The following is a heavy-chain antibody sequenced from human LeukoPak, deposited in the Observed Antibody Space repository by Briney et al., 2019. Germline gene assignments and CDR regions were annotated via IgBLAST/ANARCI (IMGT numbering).Heavy chain of an antibody. V-gene: IGHV3-23*01. D-gene: IGHD2-2*01. CDR1: GFTFSDYA. CDR3: AKGREVVVPYYFDY. CDR2: LSGSGAGT. Sequence: GGSLRLSCAASGFTFSDYALGWVRQAPGRGLEWVATLSGSGAGTYYSDSVQGRFPISRDNSKRTLFLQMNSLRAEDTAVYYCAKGREVVVPYYFDYWGQGTLVTVSS. J-gene: IGHJ4*02.